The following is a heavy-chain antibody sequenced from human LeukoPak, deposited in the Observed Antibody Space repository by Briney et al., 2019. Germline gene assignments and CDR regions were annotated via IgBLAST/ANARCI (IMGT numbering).Heavy chain of an antibody. V-gene: IGHV3-21*01. CDR2: ISSSSSYI. D-gene: IGHD2-2*01. CDR1: GFTFSSYS. J-gene: IGHJ4*02. Sequence: DPGGSLRLSCAASGFTFSSYSMNWVRQAPGKGLEWVSSISSSSSYIYYADSVKGRFTISRDNAKNSLYLQMNSLRAEDTAVYYCATQYVTRASFDYWGQGTLVTVSS. CDR3: ATQYVTRASFDY.